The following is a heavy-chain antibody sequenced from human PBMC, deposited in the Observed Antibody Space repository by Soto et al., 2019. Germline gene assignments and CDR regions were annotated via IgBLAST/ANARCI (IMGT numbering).Heavy chain of an antibody. J-gene: IGHJ5*02. CDR3: AKDIQLVRTNWFDP. D-gene: IGHD6-6*01. CDR2: ISGSGGST. V-gene: IGHV3-23*01. Sequence: GGSLRLSCAASGFTFSSYAMSWVRQAPGKGLEWVSAISGSGGSTYYQDSVKGRFTISRNNSKNTLYLQMNSLRAEDTAVYYCAKDIQLVRTNWFDPWGQGTLVTVSS. CDR1: GFTFSSYA.